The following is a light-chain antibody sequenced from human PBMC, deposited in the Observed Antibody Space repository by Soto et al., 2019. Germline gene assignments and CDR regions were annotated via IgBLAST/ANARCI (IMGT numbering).Light chain of an antibody. CDR3: QQYDTSPPLYT. Sequence: EIVLTQSPGTLSLPPGERATLSCRASQSVDSTYLAWYQQRPGQAPRLLIYATSSRAAGVPDRFSGSGSGTDFTLTISRLEPEDFAVYYCQQYDTSPPLYTFGQGTKLDIK. V-gene: IGKV3-20*01. J-gene: IGKJ2*01. CDR2: ATS. CDR1: QSVDSTY.